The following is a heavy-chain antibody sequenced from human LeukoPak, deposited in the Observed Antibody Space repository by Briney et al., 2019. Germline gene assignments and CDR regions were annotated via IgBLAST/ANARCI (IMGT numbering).Heavy chain of an antibody. CDR3: ARVEKVRAVKPKREYYYYGMDV. V-gene: IGHV4-34*01. Sequence: PSETLSLTCAVYGGSFSGYYWSWIRQPPGKGLEWIGEINHSGSTNYNPSLKSRVTISVDTSKNQFSLKLSSVTAADTAVYYCARVEKVRAVKPKREYYYYGMDVWGQGTTVTVSS. CDR1: GGSFSGYY. CDR2: INHSGST. D-gene: IGHD3-10*01. J-gene: IGHJ6*02.